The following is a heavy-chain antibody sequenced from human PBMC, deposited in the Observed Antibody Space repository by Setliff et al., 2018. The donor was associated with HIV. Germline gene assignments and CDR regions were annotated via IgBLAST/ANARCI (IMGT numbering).Heavy chain of an antibody. CDR3: ARGHHFYWYFDL. J-gene: IGHJ2*01. CDR1: GYSFTTYG. CDR2: ISVYNGQT. Sequence: ASVKVSCKASGYSFTTYGISWVRQAPGHGLEWVGWISVYNGQTLYAQKVQDRITVTMDIPKDTAYMELRGLTPDDTAVYYCARGHHFYWYFDLWGPGTLVTVSS. V-gene: IGHV1-18*01.